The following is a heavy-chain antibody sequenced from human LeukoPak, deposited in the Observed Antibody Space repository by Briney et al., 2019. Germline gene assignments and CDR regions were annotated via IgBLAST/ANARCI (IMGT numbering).Heavy chain of an antibody. CDR2: ISSSGSTI. CDR1: GFTFSSYE. J-gene: IGHJ4*02. CDR3: ARDLIVGTTIRYYFDY. Sequence: PGGSLRLSCAASGFTFSSYEMNWVRQAPGKGLEWVSYISSSGSTIYYADSVKGRFTISRDNAKNSLYPQMNSLRAEDTAVYYCARDLIVGTTIRYYFDYWGQGTLVTVSS. D-gene: IGHD1-26*01. V-gene: IGHV3-48*03.